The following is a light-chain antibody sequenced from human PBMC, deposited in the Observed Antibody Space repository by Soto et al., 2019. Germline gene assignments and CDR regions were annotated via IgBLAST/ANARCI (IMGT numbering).Light chain of an antibody. CDR3: QQANSFPLT. V-gene: IGKV1-12*01. CDR2: AAS. J-gene: IGKJ4*01. CDR1: QGISSW. Sequence: DIQMTQSPSSVSASVGDRVTITCRASQGISSWLARYQQKPGKAPKLLIYAASSLQSGVPSRFGGSGSGTDFTLTISSLQPEDFATYYCQQANSFPLTFGGGTKVEIK.